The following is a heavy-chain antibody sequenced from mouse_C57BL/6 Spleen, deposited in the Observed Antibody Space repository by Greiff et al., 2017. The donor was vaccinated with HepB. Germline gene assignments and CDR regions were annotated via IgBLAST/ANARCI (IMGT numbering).Heavy chain of an antibody. Sequence: VQLQQSGPELVKPGASVKISCKASGYAFSSSWMNWVKQRPGKGLEWIGRIYPGDGDTNYNGKFKGKATLTADKSSSTAYMQLSSLTSEDSAVYFCARGGYSQNFDYWGQGTTLTVSS. V-gene: IGHV1-82*01. CDR3: ARGGYSQNFDY. CDR2: IYPGDGDT. J-gene: IGHJ2*01. D-gene: IGHD2-3*01. CDR1: GYAFSSSW.